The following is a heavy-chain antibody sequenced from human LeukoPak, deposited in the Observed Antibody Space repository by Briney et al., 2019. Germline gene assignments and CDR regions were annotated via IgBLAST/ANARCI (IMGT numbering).Heavy chain of an antibody. V-gene: IGHV4-59*08. CDR2: IYYTGST. J-gene: IGHJ4*02. D-gene: IGHD6-19*01. Sequence: SSETLSLTCTVSRGSISSYYWSWIQQPPGKGLEWIGYIYYTGSTNYNPSLKSRVTISVDTSKNQFSLKLTSVAAADTAVYYCARQGTSAWSFDYWGQGTLVTVSS. CDR1: RGSISSYY. CDR3: ARQGTSAWSFDY.